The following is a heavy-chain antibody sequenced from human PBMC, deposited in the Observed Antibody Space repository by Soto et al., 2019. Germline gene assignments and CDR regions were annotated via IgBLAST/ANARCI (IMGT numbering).Heavy chain of an antibody. D-gene: IGHD6-19*01. CDR1: GGSISSYY. CDR2: IYYSGST. CDR3: ARGEGESSGWYFEFDP. Sequence: QVQLQESGPGLVKPSETLSLTCTVSGGSISSYYWSWIRQPPGKGLEWIGYIYYSGSTNYNPSLKRRVTISVDTSKNQFSRKLSSVTAADTAVYYCARGEGESSGWYFEFDPWGQGTLVTVSS. V-gene: IGHV4-59*01. J-gene: IGHJ5*02.